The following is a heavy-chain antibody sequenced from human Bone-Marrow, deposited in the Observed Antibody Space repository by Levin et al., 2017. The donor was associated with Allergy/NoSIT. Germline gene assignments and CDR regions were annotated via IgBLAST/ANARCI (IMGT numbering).Heavy chain of an antibody. CDR3: TTDPHPDCSGGSCYIGYYYGMDV. CDR1: GFTFSNAW. Sequence: NTGGSLRLSCAASGFTFSNAWMSWVRQAPGKGLEWVGRIKSKTDGGTTDYAAPVKGRFTISRDDSKNTLYLQMNSLKTEDTAVYYCTTDPHPDCSGGSCYIGYYYGMDVWGQGTTVTVSS. V-gene: IGHV3-15*01. CDR2: IKSKTDGGTT. D-gene: IGHD2-15*01. J-gene: IGHJ6*02.